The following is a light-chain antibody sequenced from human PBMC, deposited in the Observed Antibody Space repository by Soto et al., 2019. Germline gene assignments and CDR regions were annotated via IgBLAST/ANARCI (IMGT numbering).Light chain of an antibody. CDR2: VGT. CDR3: CSYAGDYMFV. V-gene: IGLV2-23*01. CDR1: NSGLGSYNL. J-gene: IGLJ1*01. Sequence: QSALTQPASVSGSPGQSITISCTGTNSGLGSYNLVSWFQQHPGKVPKVMIYVGTNRPSGVSDRFSGSKSDNTASLTISGLQAEDEGDYYCCSYAGDYMFVFGTGTKLTVL.